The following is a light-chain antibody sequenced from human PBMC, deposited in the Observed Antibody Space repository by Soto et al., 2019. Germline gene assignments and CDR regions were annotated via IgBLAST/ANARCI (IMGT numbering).Light chain of an antibody. J-gene: IGKJ2*01. CDR3: QEYGGSPLYA. Sequence: EIVLTQSPGTLSLSPGERATLSCRASQSVSSTYFAWYQQKPGQAPRLLIFATSNRATGIPDRFSGSGSGTDFTLTISRLEREDFAVYYCQEYGGSPLYAFGQGTKLEIK. CDR1: QSVSSTY. CDR2: ATS. V-gene: IGKV3-20*01.